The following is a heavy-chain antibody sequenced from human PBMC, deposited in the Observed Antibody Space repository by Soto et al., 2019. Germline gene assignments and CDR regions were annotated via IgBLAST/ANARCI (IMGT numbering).Heavy chain of an antibody. V-gene: IGHV1-69*12. Sequence: QVHLVQSGAEMKKPGSSVKVSCKVSGGDLRNSGISWVRQAPGQGLEWMGGIFPLVAMVDYSKKFQGRVTITADESTNTAYMDLGSLGSDDTAVYYCAKDDGAAFKSWGQGTLVIVSS. CDR2: IFPLVAMV. J-gene: IGHJ4*02. CDR1: GGDLRNSG. CDR3: AKDDGAAFKS. D-gene: IGHD1-26*01.